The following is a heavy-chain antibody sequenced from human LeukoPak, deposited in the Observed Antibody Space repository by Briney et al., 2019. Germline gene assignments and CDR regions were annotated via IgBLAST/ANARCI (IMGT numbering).Heavy chain of an antibody. D-gene: IGHD1-1*01. CDR3: AKSRSGSANWALQIFDN. J-gene: IGHJ4*02. CDR1: GFTFSSYS. Sequence: PGGSLRLSCAASGFTFSSYSMNWVRQTPEKGLEWVSSISGSGNDIFYADSVKGRFTTSRDNAKNSLYLQMNSLRAEDTAVYFCAKSRSGSANWALQIFDNWGQGTLVTVSS. CDR2: ISGSGNDI. V-gene: IGHV3-21*03.